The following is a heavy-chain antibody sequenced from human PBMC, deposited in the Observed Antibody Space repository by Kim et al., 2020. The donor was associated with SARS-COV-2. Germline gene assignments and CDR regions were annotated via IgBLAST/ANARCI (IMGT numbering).Heavy chain of an antibody. V-gene: IGHV4-31*02. CDR3: ARDRGDGYNF. Sequence: STYYNPSLKSRVTISVDTSKNQFSLKLSSVTAADTAVYYCARDRGDGYNFWGQGTLVTVSS. CDR2: ST. J-gene: IGHJ4*02. D-gene: IGHD5-12*01.